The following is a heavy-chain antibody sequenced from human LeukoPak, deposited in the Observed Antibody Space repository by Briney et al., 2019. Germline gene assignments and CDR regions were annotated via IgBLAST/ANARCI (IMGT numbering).Heavy chain of an antibody. CDR2: ISYDGNTI. CDR1: EVTFRNYA. V-gene: IGHV3-30-3*01. Sequence: GRSLRLSCAASEVTFRNYAVHWVRQVPGKGLQWVAVISYDGNTIHYADSVKGRFIISRDTSKNTLYLQMNSLRAEDTAVYYCARGGYSSSWYHFDYWGQGTLVTVSS. D-gene: IGHD6-13*01. CDR3: ARGGYSSSWYHFDY. J-gene: IGHJ4*02.